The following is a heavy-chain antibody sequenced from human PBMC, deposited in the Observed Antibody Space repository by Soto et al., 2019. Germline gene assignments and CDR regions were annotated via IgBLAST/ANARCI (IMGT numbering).Heavy chain of an antibody. CDR2: IGTAGDT. Sequence: GGSLRLSCAASGFTFSSYDMHWVRQATGKGLEWVSAIGTAGDTYYPGSVKGRFTISRENAKNSLYLQMNSLRAEDTAVYYCARDLWGSAHLDYWGQGTLVTVSS. D-gene: IGHD3-10*01. V-gene: IGHV3-13*01. CDR1: GFTFSSYD. J-gene: IGHJ4*02. CDR3: ARDLWGSAHLDY.